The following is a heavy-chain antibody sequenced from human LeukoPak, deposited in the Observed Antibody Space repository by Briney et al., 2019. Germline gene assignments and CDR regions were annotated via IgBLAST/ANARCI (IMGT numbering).Heavy chain of an antibody. Sequence: SETLSLTCAVYGGSFSGYYWSWIRQPPGKGLEWIGEINHSGSTNYNPSLKSRDTISVDTSKNQFSLKLSSVTAADTAVYYCARGLQLWFISWFDPWGQGTLVTVSS. CDR3: ARGLQLWFISWFDP. J-gene: IGHJ5*02. CDR2: INHSGST. D-gene: IGHD5-18*01. CDR1: GGSFSGYY. V-gene: IGHV4-34*01.